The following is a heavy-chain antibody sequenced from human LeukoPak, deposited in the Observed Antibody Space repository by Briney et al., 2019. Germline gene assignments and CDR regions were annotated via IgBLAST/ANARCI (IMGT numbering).Heavy chain of an antibody. CDR2: XXXXXSNK. Sequence: GGSLRLSCAASGFTFXSYAMHWVRQAPGXXXXWVAXXXXXXSNKYYADSVKGRFTISRDNSKNTLYLQMNSLRAEDTAVYYCARERCSSTSCYRDYYYYGMDVWGQGTTVTVSS. D-gene: IGHD2-2*02. J-gene: IGHJ6*02. CDR3: ARERCSSTSCYRDYYYYGMDV. V-gene: IGHV3-30-3*01. CDR1: GFTFXSYA.